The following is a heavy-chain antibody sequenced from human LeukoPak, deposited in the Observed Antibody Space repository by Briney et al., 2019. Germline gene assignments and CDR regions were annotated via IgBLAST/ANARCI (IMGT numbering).Heavy chain of an antibody. V-gene: IGHV1-24*01. CDR2: FDPEDGET. CDR3: ATTSSLGSMYYYDSSPYGAFDI. CDR1: GYTLTELS. J-gene: IGHJ3*02. Sequence: ASVKVSCTVSGYTLTELSMHWVRQAPGKGLEWMGGFDPEDGETIYAQKFQGRVTMTEDTSTDTAYMELSSLRSEDTAVYYCATTSSLGSMYYYDSSPYGAFDIWGQGTMVTVSS. D-gene: IGHD3-22*01.